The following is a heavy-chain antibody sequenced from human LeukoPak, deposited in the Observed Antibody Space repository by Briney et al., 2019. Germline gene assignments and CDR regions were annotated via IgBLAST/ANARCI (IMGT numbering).Heavy chain of an antibody. CDR3: ARLFHPGYYYSRAEYFQH. V-gene: IGHV1-18*01. CDR1: GYTFTSYG. Sequence: ASVKVSCKASGYTFTSYGISWVRQAPGQGLEWMGWISVYNGNTNYAQKLQGRVTMTTDTSTSTAYMELRSLRSDDTAVYYCARLFHPGYYYSRAEYFQHWGQGTLVTVSS. D-gene: IGHD3-22*01. J-gene: IGHJ1*01. CDR2: ISVYNGNT.